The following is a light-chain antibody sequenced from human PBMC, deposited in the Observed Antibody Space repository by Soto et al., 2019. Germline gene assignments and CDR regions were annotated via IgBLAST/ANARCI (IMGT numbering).Light chain of an antibody. CDR3: QQYDSSPT. V-gene: IGKV3-20*01. Sequence: EIVLTQSPGTLSLSPGERATLSCRAGQSVSSSYLAWYQQKPGQAPRLLIYGVSSRATGTPDRFSGSGSGTDFTLTISRLEPEDFAVYHCQQYDSSPTFGQGTKVDIK. J-gene: IGKJ1*01. CDR1: QSVSSSY. CDR2: GVS.